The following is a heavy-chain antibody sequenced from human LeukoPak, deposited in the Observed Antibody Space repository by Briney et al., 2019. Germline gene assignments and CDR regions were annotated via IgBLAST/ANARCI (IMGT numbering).Heavy chain of an antibody. V-gene: IGHV3-33*08. Sequence: GGSLRLSCAASGFTFSSYGMHWVRQAPGKGLEWVAVIWYDGSNKYYADSVKGRFTISRDNSKNTLYLQMNSLRAEDTAVYYCARDDHGGNYFDYWGQGTLVTVSS. J-gene: IGHJ4*02. CDR3: ARDDHGGNYFDY. CDR2: IWYDGSNK. D-gene: IGHD4-23*01. CDR1: GFTFSSYG.